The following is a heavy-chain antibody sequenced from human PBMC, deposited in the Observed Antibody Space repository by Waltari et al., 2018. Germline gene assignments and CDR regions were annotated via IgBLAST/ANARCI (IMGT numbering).Heavy chain of an antibody. V-gene: IGHV3-23*01. CDR1: GFTPLPHA. CDR2: ISVSDAT. D-gene: IGHD1-20*01. Sequence: EVQLLESGGGLVQPGGSLRLSCQASGFTPLPHAINWVRQAPGKGLEWVSSISVSDATYYADSVKGRFTVSRDYSDNTIHLQMDNLRADDTAVYFCAKPFYNWDDPLHSWGQGAPVTVSS. J-gene: IGHJ1*01. CDR3: AKPFYNWDDPLHS.